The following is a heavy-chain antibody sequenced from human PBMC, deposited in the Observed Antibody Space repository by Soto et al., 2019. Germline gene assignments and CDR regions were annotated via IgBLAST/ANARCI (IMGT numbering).Heavy chain of an antibody. Sequence: SETLSLTCAVSCGSLRGHYWSWIRQSPEKGLEWIGEINHSGFTNYNPTLKSRVTISRDASKNQFSLRLSSMTAADSAVYFCARAAVKLGATLFDSWGQGTLVTVSS. CDR1: CGSLRGHY. J-gene: IGHJ4*02. D-gene: IGHD1-26*01. V-gene: IGHV4-34*01. CDR2: INHSGFT. CDR3: ARAAVKLGATLFDS.